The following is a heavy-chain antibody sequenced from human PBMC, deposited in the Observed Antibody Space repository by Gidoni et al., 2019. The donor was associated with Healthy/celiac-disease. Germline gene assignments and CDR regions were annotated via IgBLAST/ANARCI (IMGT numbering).Heavy chain of an antibody. CDR3: ARGYYYGSGSYSVAPYYFDY. CDR1: GYTFTSYA. CDR2: INAGNGNT. J-gene: IGHJ4*02. D-gene: IGHD3-10*01. V-gene: IGHV1-3*01. Sequence: QVQLVQSGAEVKKPGASVKVSCKASGYTFTSYAMHWVRQAPGQRLEWMGWINAGNGNTKYSQKFQGRVTITRDTSASTAYMELSSLRSEDTAVYYCARGYYYGSGSYSVAPYYFDYWGQGTLVTVSS.